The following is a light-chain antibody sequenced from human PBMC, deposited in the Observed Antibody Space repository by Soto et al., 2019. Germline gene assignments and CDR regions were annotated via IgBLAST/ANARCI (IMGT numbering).Light chain of an antibody. CDR3: SSFNSSNTYV. J-gene: IGLJ1*01. CDR2: DVS. CDR1: SSDVGGYNY. V-gene: IGLV2-14*01. Sequence: QSALTQPASVSGSPGQSIAISCTGTSSDVGGYNYVSWYQQHPGKAPKLMIYDVSNRPSGVSNRFSGSKSGNTASLTISGLQAEDEADYYCSSFNSSNTYVFGTGTKVTVL.